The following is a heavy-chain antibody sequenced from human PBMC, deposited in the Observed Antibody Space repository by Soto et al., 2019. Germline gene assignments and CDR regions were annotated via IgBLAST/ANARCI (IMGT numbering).Heavy chain of an antibody. J-gene: IGHJ4*02. CDR2: IYSGGST. D-gene: IGHD3-10*01. Sequence: GGSLRLSCAASGFTVSSNYMSWVRQAPGKGLEWVSVIYSGGSTYYADSVKGRFTISRDNSKNTXYLQMNSLRAEXTXXXXCXRVAXXAMSTMVRGVITYYFDYWGQGTLVTVSS. CDR1: GFTVSSNY. V-gene: IGHV3-66*01. CDR3: XRVAXXAMSTMVRGVITYYFDY.